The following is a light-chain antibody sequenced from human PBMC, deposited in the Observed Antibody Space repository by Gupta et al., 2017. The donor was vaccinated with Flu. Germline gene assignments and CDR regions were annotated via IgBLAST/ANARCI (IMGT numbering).Light chain of an antibody. J-gene: IGLJ3*02. Sequence: PGKAARPIIYEVNTRPSGVPDRFSGSKSGNAASLTVSGLLTVDEADYYCHSFAGSHRRGVFGGGTKLTVL. CDR2: EVN. CDR3: HSFAGSHRRGV. V-gene: IGLV2-8*01.